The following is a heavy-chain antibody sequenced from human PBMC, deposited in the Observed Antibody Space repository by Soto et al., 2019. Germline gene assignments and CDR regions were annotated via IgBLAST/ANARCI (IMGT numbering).Heavy chain of an antibody. CDR1: GGSISSGGYY. D-gene: IGHD6-6*01. V-gene: IGHV4-31*03. CDR2: IYYSGST. CDR3: ERDTYSSSERNWLDP. Sequence: SETLSLTCTVSGGSISSGGYYWSWIRQHPGKGLEWIGYIYYSGSTYYNPSLKSRVTISVDTSKNQFSLKLSSVTAADTAVYYCERDTYSSSERNWLDPWGQGTLVTVSS. J-gene: IGHJ5*02.